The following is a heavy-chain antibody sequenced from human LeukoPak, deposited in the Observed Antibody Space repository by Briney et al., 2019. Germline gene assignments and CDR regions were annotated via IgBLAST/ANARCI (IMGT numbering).Heavy chain of an antibody. Sequence: SGGSLRPSCAASGFTFSSYGMHWVRQAPGKGLEWVAFIRYDGSNKYYADSVKGRFTISRDNSKNTLYLQMNSLRAEDTAVYYCAYPFPEYSSAAAPFDYWGQGTLVTVSS. J-gene: IGHJ4*02. CDR2: IRYDGSNK. CDR3: AYPFPEYSSAAAPFDY. D-gene: IGHD6-6*01. CDR1: GFTFSSYG. V-gene: IGHV3-30*02.